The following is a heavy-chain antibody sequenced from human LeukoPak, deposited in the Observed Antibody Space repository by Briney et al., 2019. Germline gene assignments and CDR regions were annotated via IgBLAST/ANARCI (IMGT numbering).Heavy chain of an antibody. Sequence: SETLSITCAVSGYSISSAYYWGWIRQPPGKGLEWIGSIYPSGNTYYNPSLKGRVTISVDTSKNEFSLNLRSVTAADTAIYYCARDRRWDYCFDYWGQGTLVTVSS. CDR3: ARDRRWDYCFDY. CDR1: GYSISSAYY. V-gene: IGHV4-38-2*02. J-gene: IGHJ4*02. D-gene: IGHD1-26*01. CDR2: IYPSGNT.